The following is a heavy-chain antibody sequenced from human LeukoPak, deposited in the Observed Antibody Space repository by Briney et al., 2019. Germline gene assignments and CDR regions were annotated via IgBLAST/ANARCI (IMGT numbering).Heavy chain of an antibody. J-gene: IGHJ4*02. V-gene: IGHV3-9*01. CDR2: ISWNSGSI. CDR1: GFTFDDYA. Sequence: SLRLSCAASGFTFDDYAMHWVRQAPGKGLEWVSGISWNSGSIGYADSVKGRFTISRDNAKNSLHLQMNSLRVEDTAVYYCARPRSGGTWFFDYWGQGTLVTVSS. D-gene: IGHD2-15*01. CDR3: ARPRSGGTWFFDY.